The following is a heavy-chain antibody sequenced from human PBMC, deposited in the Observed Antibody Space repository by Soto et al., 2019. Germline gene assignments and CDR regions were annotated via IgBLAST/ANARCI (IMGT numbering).Heavy chain of an antibody. CDR1: GFTFSSYA. Sequence: GGSLRLSCAASGFTFSSYAMTWVRQAPGKGLEWVSVITYNGDNTYYADSVKGRFTISRDNSKDTVHLQMNSLRAEDTAVYYCARYIRGPTVFYFDFWGPGVLVTV. V-gene: IGHV3-23*01. CDR2: ITYNGDNT. CDR3: ARYIRGPTVFYFDF. J-gene: IGHJ4*02. D-gene: IGHD5-18*01.